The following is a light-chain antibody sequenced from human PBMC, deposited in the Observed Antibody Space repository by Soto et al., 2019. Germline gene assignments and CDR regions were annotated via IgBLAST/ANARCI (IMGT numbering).Light chain of an antibody. J-gene: IGLJ2*01. V-gene: IGLV2-23*03. CDR3: CSYAGRSTFV. CDR2: EGT. Sequence: QSVLTQPASVSGSPGQSITISCTGTSNDVGSYNLVSWYQQHPGKAPKLMIYEGTKRPSGVSDRFSGSKSGNTASLTISGLQAEDEADYYCCSYAGRSTFVFGGGTKLTVL. CDR1: SNDVGSYNL.